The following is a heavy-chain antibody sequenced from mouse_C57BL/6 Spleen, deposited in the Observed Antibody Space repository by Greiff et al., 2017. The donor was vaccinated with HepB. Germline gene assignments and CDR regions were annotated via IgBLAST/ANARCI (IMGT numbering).Heavy chain of an antibody. CDR2: ISYDGSN. D-gene: IGHD2-4*01. V-gene: IGHV3-6*01. CDR3: ARGGDYDASDFDY. CDR1: GYSITSGYY. J-gene: IGHJ2*01. Sequence: ESGPGLVKPSQSLSLTCSVTGYSITSGYYWNWIRQFPGNKLEWMGYISYDGSNNYNPSLKNRISITRDTSKNQFFLKLNSVTTEDTATYYCARGGDYDASDFDYWGQGTTLTVSS.